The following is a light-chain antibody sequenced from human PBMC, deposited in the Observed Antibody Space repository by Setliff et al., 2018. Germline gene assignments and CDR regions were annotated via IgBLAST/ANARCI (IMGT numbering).Light chain of an antibody. Sequence: QSVLAQPASVSGSPGQSITISCTGSSTGVGRYIFVSWYQQHPGKAPRLMIFDVSNRPSGVSNRFSGSKSGSTASLTISGLQPEDEADYYCSSYTSSSTRAFGTGTKVTVL. J-gene: IGLJ1*01. CDR2: DVS. V-gene: IGLV2-14*03. CDR3: SSYTSSSTRA. CDR1: STGVGRYIF.